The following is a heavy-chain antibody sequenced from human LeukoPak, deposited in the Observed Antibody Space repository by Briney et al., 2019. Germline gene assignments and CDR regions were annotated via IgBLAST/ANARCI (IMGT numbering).Heavy chain of an antibody. CDR2: INHSGST. CDR3: ARGYCSSTSCYKLTWFDP. D-gene: IGHD2-2*02. CDR1: GGSFSGYY. Sequence: SETLSLTCAVYGGSFSGYYWSWIRQPPGKGLEWIGEINHSGSTNYNPSLKSRVTISVDTSKNQFSLKLSSVTAADTAVYYCARGYCSSTSCYKLTWFDPWGQGTLVTVSS. J-gene: IGHJ5*02. V-gene: IGHV4-34*01.